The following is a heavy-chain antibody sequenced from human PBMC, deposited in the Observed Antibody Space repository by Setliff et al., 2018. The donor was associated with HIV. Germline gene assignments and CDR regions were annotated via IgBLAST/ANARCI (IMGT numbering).Heavy chain of an antibody. V-gene: IGHV1-69*05. CDR2: IIPIFGTA. Sequence: SVKVSCKASGGTFGSYAISWVRQAPGQGLEWMGGIIPIFGTANYAQKFQGRVTITTDESTSTAYMELSSLRSEDTAVYYCASGWGATVTLGYNWFDPWGQGTLVTVSS. J-gene: IGHJ5*02. CDR3: ASGWGATVTLGYNWFDP. CDR1: GGTFGSYA. D-gene: IGHD4-17*01.